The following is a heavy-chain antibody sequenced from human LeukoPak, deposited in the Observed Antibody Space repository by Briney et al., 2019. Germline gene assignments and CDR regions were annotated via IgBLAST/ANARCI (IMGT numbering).Heavy chain of an antibody. J-gene: IGHJ4*02. V-gene: IGHV4-4*07. CDR2: IYTSGST. CDR3: ANDLFDC. CDR1: GGSLSSYY. D-gene: IGHD2-21*02. Sequence: SETLSLTCTVSGGSLSSYYWSWLRQPAGKGLEWIGRIYTSGSTNYNPSLTSRVTMSVDTSKNQYPLKLSSVTAADAAVYYCANDLFDCSGQGTLVTVSS.